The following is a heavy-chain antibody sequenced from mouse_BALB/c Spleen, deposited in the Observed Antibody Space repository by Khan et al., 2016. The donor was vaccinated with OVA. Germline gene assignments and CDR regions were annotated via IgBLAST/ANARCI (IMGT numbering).Heavy chain of an antibody. Sequence: QVQLKQSGPGLVAPSQSLSITCTVSGFSLSNYGIHWVRQPPGKGLEWLGVIWTGGITNYNSALMSRLIISKDNSKSKVFLNMNRLQTDDTAIYYCARSYDYDVGGFAYWGQGTLVTVSA. CDR1: GFSLSNYG. J-gene: IGHJ3*01. D-gene: IGHD2-4*01. V-gene: IGHV2-9*02. CDR2: IWTGGIT. CDR3: ARSYDYDVGGFAY.